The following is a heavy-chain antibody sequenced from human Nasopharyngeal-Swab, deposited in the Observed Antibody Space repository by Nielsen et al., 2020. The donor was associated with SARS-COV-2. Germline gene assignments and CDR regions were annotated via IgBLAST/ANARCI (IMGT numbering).Heavy chain of an antibody. J-gene: IGHJ5*02. Sequence: SVKVSCKASGDTFSSSAITWVRQAPGQGLEWMGGIIPMFGTADYAQKFQGRVTITADRSTSTAYMEMNSLRSEDTAVYYCARANTRSCTDGVCFRSQVYNWFDPWGQGTLVTVSS. D-gene: IGHD2-8*01. CDR1: GDTFSSSA. CDR2: IIPMFGTA. V-gene: IGHV1-69*06. CDR3: ARANTRSCTDGVCFRSQVYNWFDP.